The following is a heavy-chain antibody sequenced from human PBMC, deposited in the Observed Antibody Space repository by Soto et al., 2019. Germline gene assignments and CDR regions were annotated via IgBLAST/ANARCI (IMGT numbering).Heavy chain of an antibody. D-gene: IGHD1-26*01. CDR3: AKEAVDRHGSGYGMDV. V-gene: IGHV3-23*01. Sequence: EVQLLESGGDLVQPGGSLRLSCAASGFIINTYAMNWVRQAPGKGLEWVAGISESGGSTSYADSVKGRFTLSQVTSKNALYLQMSGLRAEDTAVYYCAKEAVDRHGSGYGMDVWGHGTTVIVSS. J-gene: IGHJ6*02. CDR2: ISESGGST. CDR1: GFIINTYA.